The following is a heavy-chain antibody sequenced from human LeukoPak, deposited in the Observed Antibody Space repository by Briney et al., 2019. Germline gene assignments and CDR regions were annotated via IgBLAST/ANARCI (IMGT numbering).Heavy chain of an antibody. D-gene: IGHD5-12*01. J-gene: IGHJ4*02. Sequence: GGSLRLSCAASGFTFSSYGIHWVRQAPGKGLDWVAVISYDGSNKDYADSVKGRLTVSRDNSKNTLYLQMNSLRPEDTAVYYCAKAAVATTYGGFDYWSQGTLVTVSS. CDR3: AKAAVATTYGGFDY. V-gene: IGHV3-30*18. CDR1: GFTFSSYG. CDR2: ISYDGSNK.